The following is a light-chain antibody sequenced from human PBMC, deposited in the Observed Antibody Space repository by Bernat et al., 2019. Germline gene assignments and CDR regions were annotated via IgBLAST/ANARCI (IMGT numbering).Light chain of an antibody. CDR3: QQYSSRPLT. J-gene: IGKJ4*01. Sequence: TCRASQGISSWLDWYQQKPGKAPKLLIYKASSLHSGVPSRFSGSGSGTDFTLTISSLQSEDFATYYCQQYSSRPLTFVGETKVEL. CDR2: KAS. CDR1: QGISSW. V-gene: IGKV1-12*01.